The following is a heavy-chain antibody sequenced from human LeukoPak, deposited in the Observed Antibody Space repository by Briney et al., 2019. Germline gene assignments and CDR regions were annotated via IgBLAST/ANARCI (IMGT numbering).Heavy chain of an antibody. CDR2: IWYDGSNK. CDR3: AKGAFRGMDV. Sequence: PGGSLRLSCAASGFTFSSYGMHWVRQAPGKGLEWVAVIWYDGSNKYYADSVKGRFAISGDDSKNTLYLQMNSLRAEDTAVYYCAKGAFRGMDVWGQGTTVTVSS. D-gene: IGHD2/OR15-2a*01. V-gene: IGHV3-33*06. CDR1: GFTFSSYG. J-gene: IGHJ6*02.